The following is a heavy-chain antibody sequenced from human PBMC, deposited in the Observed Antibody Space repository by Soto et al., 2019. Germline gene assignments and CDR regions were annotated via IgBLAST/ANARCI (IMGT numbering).Heavy chain of an antibody. CDR3: ARGEGSSGYLAYYYGMDV. V-gene: IGHV4-31*03. CDR1: GGSISSGGYY. D-gene: IGHD3-22*01. Sequence: QVQLQESGPGLVKPSQTLSLTCTVSGGSISSGGYYWSWIRQHPGKGLEWIGYIYYSGSTYYNPPXKSRVTISVDXXKXQXYLKLSSVTAADTAVYYCARGEGSSGYLAYYYGMDVWGQGTTVTVSS. CDR2: IYYSGST. J-gene: IGHJ6*02.